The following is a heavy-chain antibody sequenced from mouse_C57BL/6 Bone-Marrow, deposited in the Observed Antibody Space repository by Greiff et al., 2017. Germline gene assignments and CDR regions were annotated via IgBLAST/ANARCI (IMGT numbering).Heavy chain of an antibody. V-gene: IGHV1-22*01. J-gene: IGHJ3*01. CDR3: ARGGRRFAWFAY. CDR1: GYTFTDYN. CDR2: INPNNGGT. Sequence: VQLQQSGPELVKPGASVKMSCKASGYTFTDYNMHWVKQSHGKSLEWIGYINPNNGGTSYNQKFKGKATLTVNKSSSTAYMELRSLTSEDSAVYYCARGGRRFAWFAYWGQGTLVTVSA.